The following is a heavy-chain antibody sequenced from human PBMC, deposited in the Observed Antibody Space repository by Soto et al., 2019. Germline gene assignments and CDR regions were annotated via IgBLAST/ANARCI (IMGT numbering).Heavy chain of an antibody. D-gene: IGHD6-13*01. CDR1: GFTFSSYW. V-gene: IGHV3-74*01. CDR3: ARCQTIAAAGTWGMDV. Sequence: EVQLVESGGGLVQPGGSLRLSCAASGFTFSSYWMHWVRQAPGKGLVWVSRINSDGSSTSYADSVKGRFTISRDNAKNTLYLQMNSLRAEDTAVYYCARCQTIAAAGTWGMDVWGQGTTVTVSS. CDR2: INSDGSST. J-gene: IGHJ6*02.